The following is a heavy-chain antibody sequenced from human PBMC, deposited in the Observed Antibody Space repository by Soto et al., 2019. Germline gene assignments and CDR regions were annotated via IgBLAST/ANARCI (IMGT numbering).Heavy chain of an antibody. CDR2: ISAYNGNT. CDR1: GYTFTSYG. D-gene: IGHD6-6*01. CDR3: ARGGSSSPHNWGYYMDV. Sequence: ASVKGSCKASGYTFTSYGISWVRQAPGQGLAWMGWISAYNGNTNYAQKLQGRVTMTTDTSTSTAYMELRSLRSDDTAVYYCARGGSSSPHNWGYYMDVWGKGTTVTVSS. V-gene: IGHV1-18*01. J-gene: IGHJ6*03.